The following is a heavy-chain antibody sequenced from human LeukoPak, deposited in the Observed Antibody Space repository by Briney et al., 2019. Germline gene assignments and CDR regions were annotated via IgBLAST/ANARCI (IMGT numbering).Heavy chain of an antibody. CDR3: ARVRRYYYGMDV. CDR1: GYTFTGYN. Sequence: GASVKVSCKASGYTFTGYNMHWVRQVPGQGLEWMGWMNPNSGDTNSAQSFQGRVTMTRETSISTAYMELSRLRFDDTAVYYCARVRRYYYGMDVWGQGTTVTVSS. V-gene: IGHV1-2*02. J-gene: IGHJ6*02. CDR2: MNPNSGDT.